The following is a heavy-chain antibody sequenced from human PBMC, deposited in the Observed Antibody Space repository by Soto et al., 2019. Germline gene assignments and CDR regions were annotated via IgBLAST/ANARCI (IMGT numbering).Heavy chain of an antibody. CDR3: TRGLAVAGEFDY. J-gene: IGHJ4*02. V-gene: IGHV3-30-3*01. CDR2: ISYDGSNK. Sequence: GGSLRLSCAASGFTFSNYAMHWVRQAPGKGLEWVAVISYDGSNKYYADSVKGRFTISRDNSKNTLYLQMNSLRAEDTAVYYCTRGLAVAGEFDYWGQGTLVTVSS. D-gene: IGHD6-19*01. CDR1: GFTFSNYA.